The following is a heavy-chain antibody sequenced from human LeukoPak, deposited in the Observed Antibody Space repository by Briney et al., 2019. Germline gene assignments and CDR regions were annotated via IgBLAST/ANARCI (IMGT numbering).Heavy chain of an antibody. J-gene: IGHJ4*02. Sequence: GGSLRLSCAASGFTVSNNYMSWVRQAPGKGLEWVSVIYSDDSTYYADSVKSRFTIPRDNSKNTLYLQMNSLRAEDTAVYYCARDRSELCSDYWGQGTLVTVSS. V-gene: IGHV3-66*01. CDR3: ARDRSELCSDY. CDR1: GFTVSNNY. CDR2: IYSDDST. D-gene: IGHD2-21*01.